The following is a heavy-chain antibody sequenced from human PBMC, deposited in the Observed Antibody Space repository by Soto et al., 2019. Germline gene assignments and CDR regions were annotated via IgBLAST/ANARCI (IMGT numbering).Heavy chain of an antibody. V-gene: IGHV1-18*01. CDR2: IGPYDRKT. CDR3: ARDPSGDVVPAASDS. D-gene: IGHD2-2*01. CDR1: GYTFSNYG. Sequence: ASVKVSCKTSGYTFSNYGISCVRQAPGQGLEWMGWIGPYDRKTDYAQNFQGRVTMTADTSTSTAYMELRSLRSDDTAVYYCARDPSGDVVPAASDSWGQGTLVTVSS. J-gene: IGHJ4*02.